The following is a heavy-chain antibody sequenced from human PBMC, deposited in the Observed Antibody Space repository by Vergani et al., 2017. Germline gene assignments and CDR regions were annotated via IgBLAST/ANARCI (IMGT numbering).Heavy chain of an antibody. D-gene: IGHD3-10*01. V-gene: IGHV4-34*01. J-gene: IGHJ4*02. CDR2: INHSGST. CDR3: ARAIGELSDY. Sequence: QVQLQQWGAGLLKPSETLSLTCAVYGGSFSGYYWSWIRQPPGKGLEWIGEINHSGSTNYNPSLKSLVTISVDTSKNQFSLKLSSVTAADTAVYYCARAIGELSDYWGQGTLVTVSS. CDR1: GGSFSGYY.